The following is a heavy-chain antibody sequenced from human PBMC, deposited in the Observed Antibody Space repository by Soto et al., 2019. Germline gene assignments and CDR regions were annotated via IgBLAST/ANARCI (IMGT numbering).Heavy chain of an antibody. CDR1: GFSFSGYG. J-gene: IGHJ3*01. Sequence: GGSLRLSCAASGFSFSGYGMYWVRQAPGKGLEWVAIIWSGGNTAYYADSVKGRFTISRDNSNNMLYLHMNSLRVEDTAVYYWAKDGPHNWNDRGNQNAFDVWGPGTMVTV. CDR2: IWSGGNTA. D-gene: IGHD1-1*01. CDR3: AKDGPHNWNDRGNQNAFDV. V-gene: IGHV3-30*02.